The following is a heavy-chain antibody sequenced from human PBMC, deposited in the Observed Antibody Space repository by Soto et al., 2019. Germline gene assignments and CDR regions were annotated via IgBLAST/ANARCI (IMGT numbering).Heavy chain of an antibody. D-gene: IGHD6-19*01. Sequence: PGESLKISCQGSGYNFTSYWIGWVRQMPGKGLEWMGIIYPGDSDTRYSPSFQGQVTISADKSISTAYLQWSSLKASDTAMYYCARQCSSGWNWFDPWGQGTLVTVSS. CDR3: ARQCSSGWNWFDP. J-gene: IGHJ5*02. CDR1: GYNFTSYW. V-gene: IGHV5-51*01. CDR2: IYPGDSDT.